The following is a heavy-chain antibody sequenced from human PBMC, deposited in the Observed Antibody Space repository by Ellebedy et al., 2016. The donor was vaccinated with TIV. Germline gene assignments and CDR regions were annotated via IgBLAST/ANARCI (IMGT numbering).Heavy chain of an antibody. Sequence: GESLKISCAASGFTVSSNYMSWVRQAPGKGLEWVSVIYSGGSTYYADSVKGRFTISRDNSKNTLYLQMNSLRAEDTAVYYCARAISGTTLRRAFYFYGMDVWGQGTTVTVSS. CDR2: IYSGGST. CDR1: GFTVSSNY. CDR3: ARAISGTTLRRAFYFYGMDV. D-gene: IGHD1-20*01. V-gene: IGHV3-53*01. J-gene: IGHJ6*02.